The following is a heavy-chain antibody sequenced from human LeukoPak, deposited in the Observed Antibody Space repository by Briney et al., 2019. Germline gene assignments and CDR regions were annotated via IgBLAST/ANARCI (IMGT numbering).Heavy chain of an antibody. CDR3: ASGSHSGSYGPFDY. CDR2: INSNGGST. V-gene: IGHV3-64*01. J-gene: IGHJ4*02. D-gene: IGHD1-26*01. CDR1: GFTFSSYA. Sequence: GGSLRLSCAASGFTFSSYAMHWVRQAPGKGLEYVSAINSNGGSTYYANSVKGRFTISRDNSKNTLCLQMGSLRAEDMAVYYCASGSHSGSYGPFDYWGQGTLVTVSS.